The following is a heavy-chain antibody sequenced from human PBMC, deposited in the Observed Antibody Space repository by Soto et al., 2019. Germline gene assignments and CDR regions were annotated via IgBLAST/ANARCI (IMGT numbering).Heavy chain of an antibody. CDR3: ARHPCSSTSCFGMRPGYYYYYYMDV. CDR2: IYYSGST. J-gene: IGHJ6*03. D-gene: IGHD2-2*01. Sequence: SETLSLTCTVSGGSISSSPYYWGWIRQPPGKGLEWIGSIYYSGSTHYNESLKSLVTISVDTSRNQFSLKLSSVTAADTAVYYCARHPCSSTSCFGMRPGYYYYYYMDVWGKGTTVTVSS. CDR1: GGSISSSPYY. V-gene: IGHV4-39*01.